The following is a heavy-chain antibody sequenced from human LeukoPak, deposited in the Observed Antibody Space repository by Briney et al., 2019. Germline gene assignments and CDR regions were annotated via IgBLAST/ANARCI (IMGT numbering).Heavy chain of an antibody. V-gene: IGHV3-21*01. D-gene: IGHD5-24*01. J-gene: IGHJ4*02. CDR1: GFTFTGYA. CDR2: ISTGTYI. Sequence: GGSLRLSCAASGFTFTGYALNWVRQAPGKGLEWVSSISTGTYIHYADSVKGRFTISRDNAENSVYLQMNSLTVEDTAIYYCARLLGQGDGYKAFDYWGRGTVVTVSP. CDR3: ARLLGQGDGYKAFDY.